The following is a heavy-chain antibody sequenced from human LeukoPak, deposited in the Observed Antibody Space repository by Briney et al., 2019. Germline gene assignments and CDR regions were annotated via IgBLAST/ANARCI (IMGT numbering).Heavy chain of an antibody. J-gene: IGHJ4*02. V-gene: IGHV3-23*01. CDR1: GFTFSNYG. Sequence: QPGGSLRLSCAASGFTFSNYGMSWVRQAPGKGLEWVSVIRGSGGSTYYADFVEGRFTISRDNSKNTLYLQMNSLSAEDTAVYYCAKAAGYDSRGHYHYFDYWGQGTLVTVSS. D-gene: IGHD3-22*01. CDR3: AKAAGYDSRGHYHYFDY. CDR2: IRGSGGST.